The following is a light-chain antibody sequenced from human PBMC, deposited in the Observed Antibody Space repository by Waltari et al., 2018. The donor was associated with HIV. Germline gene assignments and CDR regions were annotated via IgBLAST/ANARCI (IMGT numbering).Light chain of an antibody. J-gene: IGLJ2*01. CDR2: EDN. V-gene: IGLV6-57*01. CDR3: QSYDSSNPVV. CDR1: SGSIASNY. Sequence: NFMLTQLHSVSESPGKTVTISCTRSSGSIASNYVQWYQQRPGSSPTTVISEDNQRPSGVPDRFSGSIDSSSNSASLPISGLEAEDEADYYCQSYDSSNPVVFGGGTKLTVL.